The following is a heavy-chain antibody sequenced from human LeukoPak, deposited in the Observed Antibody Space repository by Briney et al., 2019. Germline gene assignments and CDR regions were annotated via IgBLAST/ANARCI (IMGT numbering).Heavy chain of an antibody. D-gene: IGHD6-19*01. J-gene: IGHJ4*02. Sequence: GGSLRLSCAASRFTFTSYAMSWVRQAPGKGLEWVSAISGSGGSTYYADSVKGRFTISRDNSKNTLYLQVNSLRAEDTAVYYCANSYSSGWYRLFDYWGQGTLVTVSS. V-gene: IGHV3-23*01. CDR1: RFTFTSYA. CDR2: ISGSGGST. CDR3: ANSYSSGWYRLFDY.